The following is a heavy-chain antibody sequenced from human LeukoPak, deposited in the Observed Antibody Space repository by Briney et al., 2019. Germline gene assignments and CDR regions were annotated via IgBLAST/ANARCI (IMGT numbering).Heavy chain of an antibody. CDR2: IYYSGST. CDR3: ARTGPRQLIDY. D-gene: IGHD6-19*01. V-gene: IGHV4-59*01. Sequence: SETLSLTCTVSGGSISSYYWSWIRQPPGKGLEWIGYIYYSGSTNYNPSLKSRVTISVDTSKNQFSLKLSSVTAADTAVYYCARTGPRQLIDYWGLGTLVTVSS. J-gene: IGHJ4*02. CDR1: GGSISSYY.